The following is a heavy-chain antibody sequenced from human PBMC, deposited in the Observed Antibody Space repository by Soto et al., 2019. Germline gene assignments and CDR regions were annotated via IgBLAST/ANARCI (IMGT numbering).Heavy chain of an antibody. CDR2: INAGTGNT. J-gene: IGHJ4*02. D-gene: IGHD2-21*02. CDR3: ARRSVVVTALDY. CDR1: GYTFTSYA. V-gene: IGHV1-3*01. Sequence: QVQLVQSGAEVKKPGASVKVSCKASGYTFTSYAMHWVRQAPGQRLEWMGWINAGTGNTKYSQKFQGRVTITRDTSASTAYMELSSLRSEDTAVYYCARRSVVVTALDYWGQGTLVTVSS.